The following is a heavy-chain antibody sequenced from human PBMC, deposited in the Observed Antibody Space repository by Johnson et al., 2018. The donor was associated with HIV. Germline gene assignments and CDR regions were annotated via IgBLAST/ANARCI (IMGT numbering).Heavy chain of an antibody. CDR1: GFTFSDYD. Sequence: QEQLVESGGGLVKPGGSLRLSCAVSGFTFSDYDMSWIRQAPGKGLEWVSFISSSGSTIYYADSVKGRFTISRDNAKNSLYLQMNSLRAEDTAVYYCASKLVRPRDAVDIWGQGTMVTVSS. CDR2: ISSSGSTI. J-gene: IGHJ3*02. CDR3: ASKLVRPRDAVDI. D-gene: IGHD6-13*01. V-gene: IGHV3-11*04.